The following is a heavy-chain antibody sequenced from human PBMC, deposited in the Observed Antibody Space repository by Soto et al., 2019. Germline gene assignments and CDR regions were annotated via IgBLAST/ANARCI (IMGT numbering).Heavy chain of an antibody. Sequence: PSETLSLTCTVSGDSISTYYWTWVRQPPGKGLEWIGYIYYSGCTNYNPSLKSRVTISIDTSKNQFSLKLSSVTAADTAVYYCARGGSTSRAQHYYYYMDVWGKGTTVTVSS. V-gene: IGHV4-59*01. CDR1: GDSISTYY. CDR3: ARGGSTSRAQHYYYYMDV. J-gene: IGHJ6*03. CDR2: IYYSGCT. D-gene: IGHD2-2*01.